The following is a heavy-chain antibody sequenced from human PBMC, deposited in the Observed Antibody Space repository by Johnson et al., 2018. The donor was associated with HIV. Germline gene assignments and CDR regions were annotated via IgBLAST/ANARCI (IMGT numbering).Heavy chain of an antibody. D-gene: IGHD5-24*01. CDR1: GFTFSDYY. CDR3: ARGRNSALDI. J-gene: IGHJ3*02. Sequence: QVQLVESGGGLVQPGGSLRLSCAASGFTFSDYYMSWIRQAPGKGLEWVSYISGSGGSTYYADSVKGRFTISRDNSKNTLYLQMNSLRDEDTAVYYCARGRNSALDIWGQGTMVTVSS. CDR2: ISGSGGST. V-gene: IGHV3-11*04.